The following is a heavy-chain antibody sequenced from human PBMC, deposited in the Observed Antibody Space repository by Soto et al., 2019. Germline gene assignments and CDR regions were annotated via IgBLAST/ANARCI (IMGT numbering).Heavy chain of an antibody. J-gene: IGHJ4*02. D-gene: IGHD5-18*01. CDR2: ISGSGGST. CDR1: GFTFSSYA. Sequence: GGSLRLSCAASGFTFSSYAMSWVRQAPGKGLEWVSAISGSGGSTYYADSVKGRSTISRDNSKNTLYLQMNSLRAEDTAVYYCAASVYGYSYGHYFDYWGQGTLVTVSS. CDR3: AASVYGYSYGHYFDY. V-gene: IGHV3-23*01.